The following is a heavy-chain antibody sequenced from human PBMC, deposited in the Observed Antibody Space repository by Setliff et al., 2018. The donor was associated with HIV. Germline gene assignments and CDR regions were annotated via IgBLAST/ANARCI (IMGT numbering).Heavy chain of an antibody. V-gene: IGHV1-69*13. Sequence: SVKVSCKASGGTFSNYAFSWVRQAPGQGLEWMGGIIPLFGTASYAQNFQGRVTITADASTSTAYMELSSLRSEDTAMYYCARDRHHYDSSGFDAFDLWGQGTMVT. D-gene: IGHD3-22*01. CDR2: IIPLFGTA. J-gene: IGHJ3*01. CDR3: ARDRHHYDSSGFDAFDL. CDR1: GGTFSNYA.